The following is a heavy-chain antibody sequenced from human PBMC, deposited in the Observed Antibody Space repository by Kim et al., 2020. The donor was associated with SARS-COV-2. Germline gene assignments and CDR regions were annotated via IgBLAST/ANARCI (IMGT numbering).Heavy chain of an antibody. D-gene: IGHD7-27*01. CDR3: ASNLGPGGYYYYGMDV. Sequence: GGSLRLSCAASGFTFSSYGMHWVRQAPGKGLEWVAVIWYDRSNKYYADSVKGRFTISRDNSKNTLYLQMNSLRAEDTAVYYCASNLGPGGYYYYGMDVWGQGTTVTVSS. CDR1: GFTFSSYG. V-gene: IGHV3-33*08. CDR2: IWYDRSNK. J-gene: IGHJ6*02.